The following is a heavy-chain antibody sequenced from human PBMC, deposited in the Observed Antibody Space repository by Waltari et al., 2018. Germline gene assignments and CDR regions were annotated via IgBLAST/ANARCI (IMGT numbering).Heavy chain of an antibody. CDR3: ASVGYCSGGSCYPEYFQH. CDR1: GGSISSSSYY. V-gene: IGHV4-39*01. CDR2: VYYSGST. D-gene: IGHD2-15*01. Sequence: QLQLQESGPGLVKPSETLSFTCTVSGGSISSSSYYWGWLRQPPGKGLEWLGSVYYSGSTYYNPSLKSRVTISVDTSKNQFSLKLSSVTAADTAVYYCASVGYCSGGSCYPEYFQHWGQGTLVTVSS. J-gene: IGHJ1*01.